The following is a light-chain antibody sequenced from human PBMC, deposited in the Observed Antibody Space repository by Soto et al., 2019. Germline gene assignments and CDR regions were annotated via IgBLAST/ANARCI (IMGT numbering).Light chain of an antibody. V-gene: IGLV2-14*01. CDR2: DVS. J-gene: IGLJ3*02. CDR1: SSDIGGYNY. Sequence: QSALTQPASVSGSPGQSITISCTGTSSDIGGYNYVSWYQQHPGKVPQLMIYDVSNRPSGVSNRFSGSKSGNTASLTISGLPAEDEADYYCISYTSSSTWVFGGGTKVTVL. CDR3: ISYTSSSTWV.